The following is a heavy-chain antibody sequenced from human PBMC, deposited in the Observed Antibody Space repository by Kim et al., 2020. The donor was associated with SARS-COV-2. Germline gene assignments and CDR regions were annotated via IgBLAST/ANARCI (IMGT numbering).Heavy chain of an antibody. J-gene: IGHJ4*02. CDR1: GFTFSSYA. V-gene: IGHV3-23*01. Sequence: GGSLRLSCAASGFTFSSYAMSWVRQAPGKGLEWVSAISGSGGSTYYADSVKGRFTISRDNSKNTLYLQMNSQRAEDTAVYYCAKDQKGYYDSSGYCGYWGQGTLVTVSS. CDR3: AKDQKGYYDSSGYCGY. D-gene: IGHD3-22*01. CDR2: ISGSGGST.